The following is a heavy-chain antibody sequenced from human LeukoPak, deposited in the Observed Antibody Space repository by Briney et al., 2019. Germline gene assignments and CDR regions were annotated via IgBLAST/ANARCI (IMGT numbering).Heavy chain of an antibody. CDR2: ISYDGSNK. Sequence: GRSLRLSRAASGFTFSSYAMHWVRQAPGKGLEWVAVISYDGSNKYYADSVKGRFTISRDNSKNTLYLQMNSLRAEDTAVYYCARDMGDYYYYGMDVWGQGTTVTVSS. D-gene: IGHD3-10*01. CDR3: ARDMGDYYYYGMDV. J-gene: IGHJ6*02. V-gene: IGHV3-30-3*01. CDR1: GFTFSSYA.